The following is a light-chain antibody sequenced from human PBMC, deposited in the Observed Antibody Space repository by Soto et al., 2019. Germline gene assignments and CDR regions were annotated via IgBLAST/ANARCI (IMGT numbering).Light chain of an antibody. CDR3: QQYYSAPAT. J-gene: IGKJ1*01. CDR1: QSLLYSSNNRNY. CDR2: WAS. Sequence: DIVMTQSPDSLAVSLGERATINCKASQSLLYSSNNRNYLAWYQQKSGHPPRLLIYWASTRESGVPDRFSGSGSGTDSTLTINSLQAEDVAVYCCQQYYSAPATFGQGTKVDIK. V-gene: IGKV4-1*01.